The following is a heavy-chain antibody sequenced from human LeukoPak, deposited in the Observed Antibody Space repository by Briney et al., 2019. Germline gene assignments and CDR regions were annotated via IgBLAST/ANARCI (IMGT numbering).Heavy chain of an antibody. J-gene: IGHJ4*02. CDR1: GFTFSSYS. Sequence: GGSLRLSCAASGFTFSSYSVNWVRQAPGKGLVWVSTIRRNSSYIYYADSVKGRFTISRDNAKNSLYLQMNSLRAEETAVYYCARHYYYGSGSYRYYFDYWGQGTLVTVSS. CDR2: IRRNSSYI. CDR3: ARHYYYGSGSYRYYFDY. D-gene: IGHD3-10*01. V-gene: IGHV3-21*01.